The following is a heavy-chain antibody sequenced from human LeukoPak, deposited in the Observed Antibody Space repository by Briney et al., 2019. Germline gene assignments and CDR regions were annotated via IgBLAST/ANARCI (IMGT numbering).Heavy chain of an antibody. J-gene: IGHJ3*02. D-gene: IGHD3-10*01. CDR3: ASDSGSYYNDAFDI. Sequence: GGSLRLSCAASGXTVSSNYMSWVRQAPGKGLEWVSVIYSGGSTYYADSVKGRFTISRHNSKNTLYLQMNSLRAEDTAVYYCASDSGSYYNDAFDIWGQGTMVTVSS. CDR1: GXTVSSNY. V-gene: IGHV3-53*04. CDR2: IYSGGST.